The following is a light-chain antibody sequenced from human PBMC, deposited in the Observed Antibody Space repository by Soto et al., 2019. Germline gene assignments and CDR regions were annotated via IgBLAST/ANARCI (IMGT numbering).Light chain of an antibody. Sequence: DIQMTQSPSSLSASVGDRVTITCRASQTISTYLNWYQQNPGKAPKLLIYAASSLHNGVPSRFSGSGSGTDFNLTISSLQPEDFATYYCQQSSSIPYTFGQGTKLEIK. CDR1: QTISTY. V-gene: IGKV1-39*01. CDR2: AAS. CDR3: QQSSSIPYT. J-gene: IGKJ2*01.